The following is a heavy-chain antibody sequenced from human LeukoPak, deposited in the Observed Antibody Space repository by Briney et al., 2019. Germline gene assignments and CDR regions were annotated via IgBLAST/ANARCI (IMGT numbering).Heavy chain of an antibody. CDR2: ISNRGDYI. V-gene: IGHV3-21*01. CDR1: GFTFTSYS. Sequence: GGSLRLSCSASGFTFTSYSMNWVRQAPGKGLEWVSSISNRGDYIYYADSVKGRFTISRDNAKNSLYLQMNSLRAEDTAVYYCARSGLRLGELSLMGHEPDETYYFDYWGQGTLVTVSS. J-gene: IGHJ4*02. CDR3: ARSGLRLGELSLMGHEPDETYYFDY. D-gene: IGHD3-16*02.